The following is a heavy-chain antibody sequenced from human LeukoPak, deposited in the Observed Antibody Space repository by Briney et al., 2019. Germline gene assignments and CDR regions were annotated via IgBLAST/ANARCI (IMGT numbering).Heavy chain of an antibody. Sequence: ASVKVSCQASGGPFRTSSISWGRQAPGQGLEWMGGITPLFGTTNYAQRFRDRLTITADESTNTAYMELRGLTFNDTAVFYCATGGPASTFGTNYYMGVWGKGTAVIVSS. CDR3: ATGGPASTFGTNYYMGV. D-gene: IGHD2-2*01. CDR1: GGPFRTSS. J-gene: IGHJ6*03. CDR2: ITPLFGTT. V-gene: IGHV1-69*13.